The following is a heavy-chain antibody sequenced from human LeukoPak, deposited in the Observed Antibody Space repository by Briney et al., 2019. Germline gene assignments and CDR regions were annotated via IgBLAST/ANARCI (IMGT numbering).Heavy chain of an antibody. V-gene: IGHV3-11*04. CDR3: ARDLMYGSGSYTMNN. D-gene: IGHD3-10*01. CDR1: GFTFSDYY. CDR2: ISSSGSTI. J-gene: IGHJ4*02. Sequence: GGSLRLSCAASGFTFSDYYMSWIRQAPGKGLEWVSYISSSGSTIYYADSVKGRFTISRDNAKNSLYLQMNSLRAEDTAVYYCARDLMYGSGSYTMNNWGQGTLVTVSS.